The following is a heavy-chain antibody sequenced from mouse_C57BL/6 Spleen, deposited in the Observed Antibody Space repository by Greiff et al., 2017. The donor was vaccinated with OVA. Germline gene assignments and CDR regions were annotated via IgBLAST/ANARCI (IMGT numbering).Heavy chain of an antibody. Sequence: QVQLQQPGAELVMPGASVKLSCKASGYTFTSYWMHWVKQRPGQGLEWIGEIDPSDSYTNYNQKFKGKSTLTVDKSSSTAYMQLSSLTSEDSAVYYCARSYYSNPYWYFDVRGTGTTVTVSS. J-gene: IGHJ1*03. CDR2: IDPSDSYT. D-gene: IGHD2-5*01. CDR3: ARSYYSNPYWYFDV. CDR1: GYTFTSYW. V-gene: IGHV1-69*01.